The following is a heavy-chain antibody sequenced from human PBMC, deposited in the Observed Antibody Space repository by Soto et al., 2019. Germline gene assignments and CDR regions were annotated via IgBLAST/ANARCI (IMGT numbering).Heavy chain of an antibody. D-gene: IGHD3-22*01. Sequence: GSIRLSCAASGFTFSTYSMNWVRQAQGKGLEWVSSISSSSSYIYYADSMKGRFTISRDNAKNSLFLQMNSLRAEDTAVYYCARYDSSGYYWPYYYYGMDVWGQGT. CDR1: GFTFSTYS. J-gene: IGHJ6*02. V-gene: IGHV3-21*01. CDR2: ISSSSSYI. CDR3: ARYDSSGYYWPYYYYGMDV.